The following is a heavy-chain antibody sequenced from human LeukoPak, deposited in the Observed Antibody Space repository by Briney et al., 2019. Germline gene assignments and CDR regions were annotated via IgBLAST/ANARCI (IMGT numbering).Heavy chain of an antibody. Sequence: SVKVSCKASGGTFSSYAISWVRQAPGQGLEWMGGIIPIFGTANYAQKFQGRVTITTDESTSTAYMELSSLRSEDTAVYYCARVGDPHCSSTSCYYYYYYMDVWGKGTTVTVSS. CDR3: ARVGDPHCSSTSCYYYYYYMDV. CDR1: GGTFSSYA. D-gene: IGHD2-2*01. CDR2: IIPIFGTA. J-gene: IGHJ6*03. V-gene: IGHV1-69*05.